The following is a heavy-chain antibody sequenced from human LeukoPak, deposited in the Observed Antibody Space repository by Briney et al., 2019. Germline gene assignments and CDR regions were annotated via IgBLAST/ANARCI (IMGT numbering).Heavy chain of an antibody. Sequence: AAVKVTFKSSGYTFISYGISWVRQPPGQGLEWMGWISAYNGNTNYAQKLQGRVTMTTDTSTSTAYMELRSLRSDDTAVYYCARGGYSSPFYYYCYMDVWGKGTTVTISS. CDR2: ISAYNGNT. V-gene: IGHV1-18*01. J-gene: IGHJ6*03. D-gene: IGHD5-18*01. CDR3: ARGGYSSPFYYYCYMDV. CDR1: GYTFISYG.